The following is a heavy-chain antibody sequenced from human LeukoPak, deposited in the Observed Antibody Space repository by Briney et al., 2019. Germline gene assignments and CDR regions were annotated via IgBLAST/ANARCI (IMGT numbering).Heavy chain of an antibody. J-gene: IGHJ4*02. Sequence: SETLSLTCTVSGASFSSGDQYWNWIRQSPGKGLEWIGSIHPSGTLYYNPSLESRVTISIDTSENQFSLNLNSVTAADTAAYFCSRGLDSRKLGYWGQGTLVTVSS. CDR1: GASFSSGDQY. V-gene: IGHV4-31*03. D-gene: IGHD3-22*01. CDR2: IHPSGTL. CDR3: SRGLDSRKLGY.